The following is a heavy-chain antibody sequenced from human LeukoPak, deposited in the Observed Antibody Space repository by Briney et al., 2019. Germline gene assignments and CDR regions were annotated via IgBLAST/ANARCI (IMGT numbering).Heavy chain of an antibody. J-gene: IGHJ4*02. V-gene: IGHV3-30-3*01. Sequence: GRSLRLSCAASGFTFSSYAMHWVRQAPGKGLEWVAVISYDGSNKYYADSVKGRFTISRDNSKNTLYLQMNSLRAEDTAVYYCARARPLIVVVPAAPLDYWGQGTLVTVSS. CDR1: GFTFSSYA. D-gene: IGHD2-2*01. CDR2: ISYDGSNK. CDR3: ARARPLIVVVPAAPLDY.